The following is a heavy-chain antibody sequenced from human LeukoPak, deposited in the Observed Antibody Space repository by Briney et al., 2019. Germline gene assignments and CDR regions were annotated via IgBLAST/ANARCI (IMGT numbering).Heavy chain of an antibody. J-gene: IGHJ3*02. CDR2: IRYDGSNK. V-gene: IGHV3-30*02. D-gene: IGHD6-19*01. CDR1: GFTFSSYG. Sequence: GGSLRLSCAASGFTFSSYGMHWVRQAPGKGLEWVAFIRYDGSNKYYADSVKGRFTISRDDSKNTLYLQMNSLRTEDTAVYYCATSISVAENAFDIWGQGTMVTVSS. CDR3: ATSISVAENAFDI.